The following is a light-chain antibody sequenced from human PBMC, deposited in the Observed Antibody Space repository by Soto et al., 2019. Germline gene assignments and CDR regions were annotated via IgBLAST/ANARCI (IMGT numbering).Light chain of an antibody. J-gene: IGKJ1*01. CDR3: QHYGSSGT. CDR2: DAS. Sequence: DIVLTQSPGTLSLSPGVRATLSCRASQSVSSSYLAWYQQKPGQAPRLLIYDASNRATGIPARFSGSGSGTDFTLTISRLEPEDFAVYYCQHYGSSGTFGQGTKVDIK. CDR1: QSVSSSY. V-gene: IGKV3-20*01.